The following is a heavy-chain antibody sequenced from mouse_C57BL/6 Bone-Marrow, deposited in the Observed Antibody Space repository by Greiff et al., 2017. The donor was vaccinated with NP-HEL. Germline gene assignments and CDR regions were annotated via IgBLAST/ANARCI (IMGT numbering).Heavy chain of an antibody. V-gene: IGHV1-69*01. CDR1: GYTFTSYW. J-gene: IGHJ4*01. CDR3: ARSHYYGSSYAMDY. CDR2: IDPSDSYT. Sequence: QVQLQQPGAELVMPGASVKLSCKASGYTFTSYWMHWVKQRPGQGLEWIGEIDPSDSYTNYTQKFKGKSTLTVDKSSSTAYMQLSSLTSEDSAVYYCARSHYYGSSYAMDYWGQGTSVTVSS. D-gene: IGHD1-1*01.